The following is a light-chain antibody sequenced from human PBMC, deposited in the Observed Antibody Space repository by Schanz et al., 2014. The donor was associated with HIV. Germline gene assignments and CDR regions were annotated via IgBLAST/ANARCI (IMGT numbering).Light chain of an antibody. J-gene: IGLJ3*02. V-gene: IGLV2-8*01. CDR2: EVS. CDR1: SSDVGGSDY. CDR3: SSYAATSNVL. Sequence: QSALTQPASVSGSPGQSITISCTGTSSDVGGSDYVSWYQQHPGKAPKLMIYEVSERPSGVPDRFSGSKSGNTASLTVSGLQADDEADYYCSSYAATSNVLFGGGTKVTVL.